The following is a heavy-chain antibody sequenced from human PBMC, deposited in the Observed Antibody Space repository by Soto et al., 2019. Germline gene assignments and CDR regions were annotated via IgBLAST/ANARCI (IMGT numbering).Heavy chain of an antibody. V-gene: IGHV3-30-3*01. J-gene: IGHJ6*02. CDR3: ARGIQQYYYYGMDV. CDR1: GFTFSSYA. CDR2: ISYDGSNK. Sequence: QVQLVESGGGVVQPGRSLRLSCAASGFTFSSYAKHWVRQAPGKGLEWVAVISYDGSNKYYADSVKGRFTISRDNSKNTLYLQMNSLRAEDTAVYYCARGIQQYYYYGMDVWGQGTTVTVSS. D-gene: IGHD1-1*01.